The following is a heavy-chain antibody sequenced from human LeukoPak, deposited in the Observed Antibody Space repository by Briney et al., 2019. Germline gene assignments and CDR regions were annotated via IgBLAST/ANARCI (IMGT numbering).Heavy chain of an antibody. D-gene: IGHD2-2*01. CDR3: AKYAGSSALDY. V-gene: IGHV3-48*04. Sequence: GGSLRLSCAASGFTFSSYSMNWVRQAPGKGQEWVSYISTSSGTIYYADSVKGRFTISRDNAKNSLYLQMNSLRAEDTAVYYCAKYAGSSALDYWGQGTLVTVSS. CDR1: GFTFSSYS. J-gene: IGHJ4*02. CDR2: ISTSSGTI.